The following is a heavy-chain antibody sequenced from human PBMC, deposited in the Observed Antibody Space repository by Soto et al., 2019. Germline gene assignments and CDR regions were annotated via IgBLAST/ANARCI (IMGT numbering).Heavy chain of an antibody. J-gene: IGHJ4*02. Sequence: QVQLVESGGGVVQPGRSLRLSCAASGFTFSSYAMHWVRQAPGKGLEWVAVISYDGSNKYYADSVKGRFTISRDNSKNTLYLQLNSLRAEETAVYYCARAYVTMRVVGPFDYWGQGTLVTVSS. V-gene: IGHV3-30-3*01. CDR2: ISYDGSNK. CDR1: GFTFSSYA. D-gene: IGHD3-22*01. CDR3: ARAYVTMRVVGPFDY.